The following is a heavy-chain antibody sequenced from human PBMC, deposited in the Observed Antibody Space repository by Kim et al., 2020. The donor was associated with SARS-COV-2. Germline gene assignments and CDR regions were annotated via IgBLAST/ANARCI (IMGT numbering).Heavy chain of an antibody. CDR3: ARPSKWLVGGYFDY. CDR2: T. V-gene: IGHV5-51*01. Sequence: TGYSPSFQGQVSISADKSISTAYLQWSSLKASDTAMYYCARPSKWLVGGYFDYWGQGTLVTVSS. D-gene: IGHD6-19*01. J-gene: IGHJ4*02.